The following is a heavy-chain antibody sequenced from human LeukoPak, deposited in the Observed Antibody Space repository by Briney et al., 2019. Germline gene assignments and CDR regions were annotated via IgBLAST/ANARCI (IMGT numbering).Heavy chain of an antibody. CDR1: GFTFSSYS. CDR2: ISSSSSYI. D-gene: IGHD3-10*01. V-gene: IGHV3-21*01. CDR3: ASIKGFGDDY. J-gene: IGHJ4*02. Sequence: GGSLRLSCAASGFTFSSYSMNWVRQAPGKGLEWVSSISSSSSYIYYADSVKGRFTISRDNAKNTLYLQMNSLRAEDTAVYYCASIKGFGDDYWGQGTLVTVSS.